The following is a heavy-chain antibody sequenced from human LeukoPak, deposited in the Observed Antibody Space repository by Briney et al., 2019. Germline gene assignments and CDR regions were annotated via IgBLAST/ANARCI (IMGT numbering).Heavy chain of an antibody. V-gene: IGHV4-59*12. Sequence: PSETLSLTCSVSDVSISSSYWSWIRQPPGEGLEWIGYIYYSGSTHYNPSLKSRLTISVDKAKNQFSLKLISVTAADTAVYYCARDRRYCSSTSCHYYYYMDVWGKGTTVTVSS. CDR3: ARDRRYCSSTSCHYYYYMDV. CDR2: IYYSGST. D-gene: IGHD2-2*01. J-gene: IGHJ6*03. CDR1: DVSISSSY.